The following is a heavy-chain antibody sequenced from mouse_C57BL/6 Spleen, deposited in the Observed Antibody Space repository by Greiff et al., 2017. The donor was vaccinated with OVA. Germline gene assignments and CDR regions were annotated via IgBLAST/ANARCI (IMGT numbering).Heavy chain of an antibody. CDR1: GYAFSSSW. Sequence: QVQLQQSGPELVKPGASVKISCKASGYAFSSSWMNWVKQRPGKGLEWIGRIYPGDGDTNYNGKFKGKATLTADKSSSTAYMQLSSLTSEDSAVYFCARPQYYGRSDYFDYWGQGTTLTVSA. CDR3: ARPQYYGRSDYFDY. V-gene: IGHV1-82*01. J-gene: IGHJ2*01. D-gene: IGHD1-1*01. CDR2: IYPGDGDT.